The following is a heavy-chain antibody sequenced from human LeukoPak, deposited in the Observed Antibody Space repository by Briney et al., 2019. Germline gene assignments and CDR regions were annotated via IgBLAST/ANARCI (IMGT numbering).Heavy chain of an antibody. D-gene: IGHD2-21*02. CDR2: IYPGDSDA. Sequence: GESLKISCTGFGYSFTTYWIGWERQMPGRGLEWLGIIYPGDSDARYSPSLQGQVTISVDKSISTAYLQWSSLKASDTAMYYCARQGRIVVVTTTHDAFDIWGQGTMVTVSS. V-gene: IGHV5-51*01. J-gene: IGHJ3*02. CDR1: GYSFTTYW. CDR3: ARQGRIVVVTTTHDAFDI.